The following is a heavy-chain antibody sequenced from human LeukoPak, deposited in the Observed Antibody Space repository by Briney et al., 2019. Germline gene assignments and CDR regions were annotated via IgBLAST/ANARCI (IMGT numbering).Heavy chain of an antibody. V-gene: IGHV4-39*07. D-gene: IGHD6-6*01. Sequence: PSETLSLTCTVSDGSITSNSYFWGWIRQPPGKGLEWIGSFSSTGRTYYNPSLESRVTLSLDTSNNHFSLKLSSVTVADTAVYYCARESRQEYSSWGFFDYWGQGILVTVSS. CDR2: FSSTGRT. CDR3: ARESRQEYSSWGFFDY. CDR1: DGSITSNSYF. J-gene: IGHJ4*02.